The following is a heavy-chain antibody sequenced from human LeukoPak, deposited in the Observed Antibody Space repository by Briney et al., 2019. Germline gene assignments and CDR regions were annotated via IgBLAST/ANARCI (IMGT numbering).Heavy chain of an antibody. CDR1: GFTFSSYA. CDR2: ISSGGGSP. J-gene: IGHJ4*02. D-gene: IGHD2-15*01. CDR3: AKRDCSGGSCRTTTFDY. V-gene: IGHV3-23*01. Sequence: GASLRLFCAASGFTFSSYAMSWVRQAPGKGLEWVSAISSGGGSPYYADSVKGRFTISRDNSKNTLYLQMNSLRAEDTAVYYCAKRDCSGGSCRTTTFDYWGQGTLVTVSS.